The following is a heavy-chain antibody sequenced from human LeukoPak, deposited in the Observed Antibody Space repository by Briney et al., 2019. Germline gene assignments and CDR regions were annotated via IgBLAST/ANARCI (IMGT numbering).Heavy chain of an antibody. J-gene: IGHJ5*02. V-gene: IGHV3-23*01. CDR2: ISGSGGST. Sequence: GGSLRLSCAASGFTSSSYAMSWVRQAPGKGLEWVSAISGSGGSTYYADSVKGRFTISRDNSKNTLYLQMNSLRAEDTAVYYCAKGAITTYYYDSSGPSWGQGTLVTVSS. D-gene: IGHD3-22*01. CDR1: GFTSSSYA. CDR3: AKGAITTYYYDSSGPS.